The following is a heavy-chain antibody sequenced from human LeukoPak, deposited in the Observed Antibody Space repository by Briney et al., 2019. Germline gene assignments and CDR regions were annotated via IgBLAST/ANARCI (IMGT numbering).Heavy chain of an antibody. CDR3: ASDLGSYYYDSSGYPFDY. D-gene: IGHD3-22*01. CDR1: GGSISSSSYY. V-gene: IGHV4-39*01. Sequence: PSETLSLTCTVSGGSISSSSYYWGWIRQPPGKGLEWIGSIYYSGSTYYNPYLKSRVTISVDRSKNQFSLKLSSVTAADTAVYYCASDLGSYYYDSSGYPFDYWGQGTLVTVSS. J-gene: IGHJ4*02. CDR2: IYYSGST.